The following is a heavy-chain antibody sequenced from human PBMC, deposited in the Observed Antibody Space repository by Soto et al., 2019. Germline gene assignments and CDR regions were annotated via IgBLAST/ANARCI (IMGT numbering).Heavy chain of an antibody. CDR2: IYAGDSDT. CDR3: ARARAAAGGLCDY. Sequence: GESLKISCKGSGYSVTTYWITWVRQMPGKGLEWMVIIYAGDSDTKYSPSLQGQVTMSVDKSINTAYLQWRSVKASDTAMYYCARARAAAGGLCDYWGQGTLVTVSS. CDR1: GYSVTTYW. D-gene: IGHD6-13*01. J-gene: IGHJ4*02. V-gene: IGHV5-51*01.